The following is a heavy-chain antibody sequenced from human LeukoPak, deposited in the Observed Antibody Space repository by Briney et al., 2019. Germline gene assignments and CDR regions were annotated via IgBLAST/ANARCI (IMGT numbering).Heavy chain of an antibody. CDR1: GYTFTSYG. Sequence: GASVKVSCKASGYTFTSYGISWVRQAPGQGLEWMGWISAYNGNTNYAQKFQGRVTMTTDTSTSTAYMELRSLRSDDTAVYYCARARDYYDSSGYIPWGQGTLVTVSS. J-gene: IGHJ5*02. D-gene: IGHD3-22*01. V-gene: IGHV1-18*01. CDR3: ARARDYYDSSGYIP. CDR2: ISAYNGNT.